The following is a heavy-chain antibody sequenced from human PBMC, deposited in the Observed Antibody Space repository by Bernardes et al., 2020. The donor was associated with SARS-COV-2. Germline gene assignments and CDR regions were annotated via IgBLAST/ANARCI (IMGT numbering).Heavy chain of an antibody. CDR1: GFTVSSNY. Sequence: GGSLRLSCAASGFTVSSNYMSWVRQAPGKGLEWVSVIYSGGSTYYADSVKGRFTISRDNSKNTLYLQMNSLRAEDTAVYYCARGSWPYYFDYWGQGTLVTVSS. D-gene: IGHD6-13*01. CDR2: IYSGGST. J-gene: IGHJ4*02. CDR3: ARGSWPYYFDY. V-gene: IGHV3-66*01.